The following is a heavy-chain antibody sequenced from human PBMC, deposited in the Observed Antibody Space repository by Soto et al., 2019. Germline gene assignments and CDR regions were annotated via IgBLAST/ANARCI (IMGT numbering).Heavy chain of an antibody. V-gene: IGHV4-61*01. CDR2: IYYSGSS. CDR1: GGSVSSGSYY. Sequence: QVQLQESGPGLVKPSETLSLTCTVSGGSVSSGSYYWSWIRQPPGKGLEWIGYIYYSGSSNYNASLTIRVPRSADTLRNQFPLKLSSVTVADTVLYCRARVQFYYGSISLQSLYYVDFGGQGTLFTVSS. D-gene: IGHD2-2*01. CDR3: ARVQFYYGSISLQSLYYVDF. J-gene: IGHJ4*02.